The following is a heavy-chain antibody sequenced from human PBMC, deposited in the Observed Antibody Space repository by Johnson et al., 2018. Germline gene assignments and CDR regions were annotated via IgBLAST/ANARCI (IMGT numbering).Heavy chain of an antibody. CDR2: ISYDGSNK. J-gene: IGHJ3*02. CDR1: GFTFSSYA. Sequence: QVQLVESGGGVVQPGRSXRLSCAASGFTFSSYAMHWVRQAPGKGLEWVAGISYDGSNKYYADSVKGRFTISRDNTNNPLYLQMNRRRAEDTAVYYCARDQRGAFDIWGQGTMVTVSS. CDR3: ARDQRGAFDI. V-gene: IGHV3-30-3*01. D-gene: IGHD1-26*01.